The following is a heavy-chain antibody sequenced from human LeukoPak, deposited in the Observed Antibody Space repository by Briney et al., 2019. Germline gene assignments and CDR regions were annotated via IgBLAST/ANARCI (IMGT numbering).Heavy chain of an antibody. CDR1: GYTFTGYY. D-gene: IGHD6-13*01. Sequence: GASVKVSCKASGYTFTGYYMHWVRQAPGQGLEWMGWINPNSGGTNYAQKFQGRVTMTRDTSISTAYMELSRLRSDDTAMYYCARDGGRVSSWYLGSSDYWGQGTLVTVSS. V-gene: IGHV1-2*02. J-gene: IGHJ4*02. CDR3: ARDGGRVSSWYLGSSDY. CDR2: INPNSGGT.